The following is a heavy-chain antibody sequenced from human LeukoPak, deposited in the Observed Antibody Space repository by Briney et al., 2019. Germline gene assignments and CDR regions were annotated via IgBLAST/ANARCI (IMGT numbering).Heavy chain of an antibody. D-gene: IGHD3-3*01. V-gene: IGHV3-7*01. Sequence: HPSETLSLTCTVSGGSISSSSYYWGWIRQPPGKGLEWVANIKQDGSEKYYVDSVKGRCTISRDNAKNSLYLQMNSLRAEDTAVYYCARARSWSGYFGLDYWGQGTLVTVSS. CDR1: GGSISSSSYY. J-gene: IGHJ4*02. CDR2: IKQDGSEK. CDR3: ARARSWSGYFGLDY.